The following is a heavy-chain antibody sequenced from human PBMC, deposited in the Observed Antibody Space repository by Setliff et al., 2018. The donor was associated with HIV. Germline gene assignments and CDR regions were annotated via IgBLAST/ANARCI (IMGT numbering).Heavy chain of an antibody. CDR2: IIPILGIA. Sequence: SVKVSCKASGGTSSSYAISWVRQAPGQGLEWMGGIIPILGIANYAQKFQGRVTITADKSTSTAYMELSSLRSEDTAVYYCARGGDYNFWSGYYTLGNYYYYMDVWGKGTTVTVSS. CDR3: ARGGDYNFWSGYYTLGNYYYYMDV. J-gene: IGHJ6*03. D-gene: IGHD3-3*01. V-gene: IGHV1-69*10. CDR1: GGTSSSYA.